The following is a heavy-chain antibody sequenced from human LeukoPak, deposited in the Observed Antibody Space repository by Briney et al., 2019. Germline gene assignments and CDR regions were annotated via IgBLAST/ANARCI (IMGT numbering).Heavy chain of an antibody. D-gene: IGHD6-13*01. Sequence: ASVKVSCKASGYTFTGYYMHWVRQAPGQGLEWMGIINPSGGSTSYAQKFQGRVTMTRDTSTSTVYMELSSLRSEDTAVYYCARGGGRAAAGSPCDYWGQGTLVTVSS. CDR2: INPSGGST. J-gene: IGHJ4*02. CDR3: ARGGGRAAAGSPCDY. V-gene: IGHV1-46*01. CDR1: GYTFTGYY.